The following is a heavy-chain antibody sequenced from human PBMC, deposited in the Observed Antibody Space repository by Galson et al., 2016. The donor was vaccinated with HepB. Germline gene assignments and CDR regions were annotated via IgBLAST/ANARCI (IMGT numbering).Heavy chain of an antibody. CDR1: GFTFNDYA. V-gene: IGHV3-9*01. CDR2: ISWNGRSI. CDR3: AKDLKDYRGSRTAFDS. J-gene: IGHJ4*02. D-gene: IGHD1-26*01. Sequence: SLRLSCAASGFTFNDYALHWVRQVPGKGLEWVSGISWNGRSIGYVESVKGRFTISRDNAENRLYLQMDSLRVDDTALYYCAKDLKDYRGSRTAFDSWGQGTLVTVAS.